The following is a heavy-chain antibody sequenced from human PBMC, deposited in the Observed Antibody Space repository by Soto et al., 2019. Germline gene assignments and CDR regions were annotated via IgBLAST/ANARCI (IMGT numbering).Heavy chain of an antibody. CDR1: EGTFSSYA. CDR2: IVPLFRTT. D-gene: IGHD6-13*01. J-gene: IGHJ6*02. V-gene: IGHV1-69*06. Sequence: QVQLVQSGAEAKKPGSSVKVSCKTSEGTFSSYAINWVRQAPGQGLEWMGGIVPLFRTTNYAQKFQGRVTTTADTSTYTVYMELSELRSGDTAVYYCARGGYSSTWSNLLDRSGLDVWGQGTTVTVSS. CDR3: ARGGYSSTWSNLLDRSGLDV.